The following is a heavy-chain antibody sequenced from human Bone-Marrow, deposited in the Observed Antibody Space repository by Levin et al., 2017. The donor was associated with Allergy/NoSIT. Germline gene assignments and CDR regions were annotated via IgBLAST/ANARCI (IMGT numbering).Heavy chain of an antibody. Sequence: SQTLSLTCTVSGGSISSGSYYWSWIRQPAGKGLEWIGRIYTSGSTNYNPSLKSRVTISVDTSKNQFSLKLSSVTAADTAVYYCARDRGYSGYTYYMDVWGKGTTVTVSS. CDR1: GGSISSGSYY. CDR2: IYTSGST. V-gene: IGHV4-61*02. CDR3: ARDRGYSGYTYYMDV. J-gene: IGHJ6*03. D-gene: IGHD5-12*01.